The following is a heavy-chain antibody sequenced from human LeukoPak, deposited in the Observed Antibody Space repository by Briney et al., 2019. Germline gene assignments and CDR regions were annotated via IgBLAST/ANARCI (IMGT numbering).Heavy chain of an antibody. V-gene: IGHV4-34*01. CDR1: GGSFSGYY. J-gene: IGHJ5*02. D-gene: IGHD5-24*01. CDR3: ARSISRDGYNFEFWFDP. Sequence: SEALSLTCAVYGGSFSGYYWSWIRQPPGKGLEWIGEINHSGSTNYNPSLKSRVTISVDTSKNQFSLKLSSVTAADTAVYYCARSISRDGYNFEFWFDPWGQGTLVTVSS. CDR2: INHSGST.